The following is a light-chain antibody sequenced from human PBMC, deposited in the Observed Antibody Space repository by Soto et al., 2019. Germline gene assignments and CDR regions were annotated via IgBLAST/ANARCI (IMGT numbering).Light chain of an antibody. V-gene: IGLV2-11*01. CDR3: CSYAGSYTIYV. CDR2: DVS. J-gene: IGLJ1*01. Sequence: QSALTQPRSVSGSPGQSVTISCTGTSSDVGGYNYVSWYQHHPGKAPKLMIYDVSKRPSGVPDRFSGSKSGNTASLTISALQAEYEADYYCCSYAGSYTIYVFGTGTKVTVL. CDR1: SSDVGGYNY.